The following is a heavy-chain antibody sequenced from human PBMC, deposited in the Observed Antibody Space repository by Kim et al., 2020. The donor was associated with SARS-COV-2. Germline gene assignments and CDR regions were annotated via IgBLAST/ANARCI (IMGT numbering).Heavy chain of an antibody. J-gene: IGHJ4*02. CDR3: ARDRSGIAGYFDH. V-gene: IGHV4-4*07. Sequence: SETLSLTCVVSGGSISGYYFSWIRQPAGKQPQWIGRVYTTGTTNYNPSLNGRVTMSADMSSNQVSLQLRSMTAADTAVYYCARDRSGIAGYFDHWGQGILVTVAS. CDR1: GGSISGYY. D-gene: IGHD2-21*01. CDR2: VYTTGTT.